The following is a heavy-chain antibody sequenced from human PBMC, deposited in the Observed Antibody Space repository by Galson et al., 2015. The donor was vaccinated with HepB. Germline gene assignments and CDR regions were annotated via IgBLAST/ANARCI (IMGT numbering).Heavy chain of an antibody. D-gene: IGHD3/OR15-3a*01. V-gene: IGHV1-18*01. J-gene: IGHJ4*02. CDR1: GFPFTSDG. CDR3: ARGTVGLIRPRGETLDY. CDR2: TTAYNGNT. Sequence: SVKVSCKASGFPFTSDGFTWVRQAPGQGFEWVGWTTAYNGNTNYAQKFQARFSLTTDASTRTAYMEMRNLRPDQTALYYCARGTVGLIRPRGETLDYWGQGTLVTVSA.